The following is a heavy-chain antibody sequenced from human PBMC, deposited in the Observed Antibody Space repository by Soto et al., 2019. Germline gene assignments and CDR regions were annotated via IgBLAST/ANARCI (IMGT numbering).Heavy chain of an antibody. CDR3: ARGEQYSGRIFDY. V-gene: IGHV6-1*01. D-gene: IGHD1-26*01. J-gene: IGHJ4*01. CDR1: GDSVSSNSAG. CDR2: TYYRSKWYY. Sequence: PSQTLSLTLAITGDSVSSNSAGWSWVRQSPSRGLEWLGRTYYRSKWYYEYAVSVRGRITINPDTSKNQYSLQLNSVTPEDTAVYFCARGEQYSGRIFDYWGQGTLVTVSS.